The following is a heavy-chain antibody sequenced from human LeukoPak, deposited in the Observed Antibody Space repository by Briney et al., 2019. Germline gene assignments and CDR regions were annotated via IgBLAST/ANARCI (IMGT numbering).Heavy chain of an antibody. J-gene: IGHJ4*02. Sequence: SETLSLTCTVSGYSISSGYYWGRIRQPPGKGLEWIGSIYHSGSTYYNPSLKSRVTISVDTSKNQFSLKLSSVTAADTAVYYCARDRAYGDWDYWGQGTLVTVSS. D-gene: IGHD4-17*01. V-gene: IGHV4-38-2*02. CDR3: ARDRAYGDWDY. CDR1: GYSISSGYY. CDR2: IYHSGST.